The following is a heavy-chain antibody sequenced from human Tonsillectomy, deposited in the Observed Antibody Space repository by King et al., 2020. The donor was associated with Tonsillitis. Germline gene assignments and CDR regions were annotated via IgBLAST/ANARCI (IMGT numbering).Heavy chain of an antibody. CDR1: GFTFSGYG. V-gene: IGHV3-30*18. CDR3: AKESFYDFWSDYYTYHMDV. J-gene: IGHJ6*02. D-gene: IGHD3-3*01. CDR2: ISFDGNNR. Sequence: VQLVESGGGVVQPGRSLRLSCAASGFTFSGYGMHWVRQAPGKGLEWVAVISFDGNNRYYADSVKGRFTISRDNSKETLYLLMNSLRAEDTAVYYCAKESFYDFWSDYYTYHMDVWGQATTVTVSS.